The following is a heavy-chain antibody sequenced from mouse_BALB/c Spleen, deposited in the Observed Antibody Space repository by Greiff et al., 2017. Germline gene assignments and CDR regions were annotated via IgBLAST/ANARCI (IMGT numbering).Heavy chain of an antibody. Sequence: VQLKQSGAELVRPGALVKLSCKASGFNIKDYYMHWVKQRPEQGLEWIGWIDPENGNTIYDPKFQGKASITADTSSNTAYLQLSSLTSADTAVYYCARSGYYGAMDYWGQGTSVTVSS. CDR1: GFNIKDYY. CDR2: IDPENGNT. J-gene: IGHJ4*01. D-gene: IGHD1-1*01. V-gene: IGHV14-1*02. CDR3: ARSGYYGAMDY.